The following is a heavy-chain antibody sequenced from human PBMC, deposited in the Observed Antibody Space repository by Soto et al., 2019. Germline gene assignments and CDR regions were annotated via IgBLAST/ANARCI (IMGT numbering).Heavy chain of an antibody. V-gene: IGHV1-69*13. D-gene: IGHD6-6*01. CDR1: GGTFSSYA. J-gene: IGHJ6*02. CDR3: ASQQLGPSYYYGMDV. Sequence: GASVKVSCKASGGTFSSYAISWVRQAPGQGLEWMGGITPIFGTANYAQKFQGRVTITADESTSTAYMELSSLRSEDTALYYCASQQLGPSYYYGMDVWGQGTTVTV. CDR2: ITPIFGTA.